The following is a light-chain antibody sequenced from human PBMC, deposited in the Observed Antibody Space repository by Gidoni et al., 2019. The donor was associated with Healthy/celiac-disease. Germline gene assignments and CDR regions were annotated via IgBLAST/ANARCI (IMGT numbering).Light chain of an antibody. Sequence: DIQMTQSPSSLSASVGDRVTITCRASQSISIYLNWYQQKPGKAPKLLIYAASSLQSGVPSRFSGSGSGTDFTLTISSLQPEDFATYYCQQSYSTPLAFXXXTKVEIK. CDR2: AAS. CDR1: QSISIY. CDR3: QQSYSTPLA. J-gene: IGKJ1*01. V-gene: IGKV1-39*01.